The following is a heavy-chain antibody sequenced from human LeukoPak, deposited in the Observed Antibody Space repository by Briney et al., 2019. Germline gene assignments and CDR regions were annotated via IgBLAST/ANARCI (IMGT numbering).Heavy chain of an antibody. V-gene: IGHV3-21*04. CDR1: GFTFSSYS. CDR2: VSSSSSYI. D-gene: IGHD2-21*02. Sequence: GGSPRLSCAASGFTFSSYSMNWVRQAPGKGLEWVSSVSSSSSYIYYADSVKGRFTISRDNAKNSLYLQMNSLRAEDTAVYYCATPLAYCGGDCAGPFRYWGQGTLVTVSS. J-gene: IGHJ4*02. CDR3: ATPLAYCGGDCAGPFRY.